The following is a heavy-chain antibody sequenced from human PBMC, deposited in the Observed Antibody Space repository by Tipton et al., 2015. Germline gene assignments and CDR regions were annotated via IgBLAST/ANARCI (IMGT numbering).Heavy chain of an antibody. CDR1: GGSIDSYS. CDR2: ISHSGNT. J-gene: IGHJ3*02. Sequence: TLSLTCSVSGGSIDSYSWSWIRQPPGKGLEWIGSISHSGNTYYNPSLKSRVTMSRDTSKNQFSLKLSSVTAADTAVYYCARQSGESSGWPSAFDIWGQGTMVTVSS. V-gene: IGHV4-59*04. CDR3: ARQSGESSGWPSAFDI. D-gene: IGHD6-19*01.